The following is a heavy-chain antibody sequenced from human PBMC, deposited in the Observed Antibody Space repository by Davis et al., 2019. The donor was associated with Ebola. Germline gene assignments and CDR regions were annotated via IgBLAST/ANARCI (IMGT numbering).Heavy chain of an antibody. CDR1: GFTFDDYA. J-gene: IGHJ5*02. V-gene: IGHV3-20*04. D-gene: IGHD3-9*01. CDR3: ARVNAATGYSRFDL. Sequence: GGSLRLSCTASGFTFDDYAMSWVRHAPGKGLEWLSGINWNGGSTGYVDSVKGRFTISRDNAKNSLYLRMNSLRTEDTALYYCARVNAATGYSRFDLWGQGTLVTVSS. CDR2: INWNGGST.